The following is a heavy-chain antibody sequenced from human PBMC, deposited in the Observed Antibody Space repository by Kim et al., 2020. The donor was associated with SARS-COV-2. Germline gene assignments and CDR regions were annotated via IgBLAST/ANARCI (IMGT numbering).Heavy chain of an antibody. CDR1: GFTVSSNY. CDR2: IYSGGST. CDR3: ARDSLFPGAYDYYGMDV. V-gene: IGHV3-66*01. Sequence: GGSLRLSCAASGFTVSSNYMSWVRQAPGKGLEWVSVIYSGGSTYYADSVKGRFTISRDNSKNTLYLQMNSLRAEDTAVYYCARDSLFPGAYDYYGMDVWGQGTTFTVSS. D-gene: IGHD2-21*01. J-gene: IGHJ6*02.